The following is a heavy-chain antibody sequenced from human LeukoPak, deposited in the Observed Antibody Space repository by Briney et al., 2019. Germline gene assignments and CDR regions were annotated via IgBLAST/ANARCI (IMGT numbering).Heavy chain of an antibody. CDR3: ARGNSSSWPLDY. CDR1: GCSISSACLY. CDR2: VYTSGST. Sequence: LRLTCTVSGCSISSACLYWIRIPPPDGKGLEWIGRVYTSGSTNYNPSLESRVTMSVDTSKNQFSLNLSSVTAADTAVYYCARGNSSSWPLDYWGQGALVTVSS. D-gene: IGHD6-13*01. V-gene: IGHV4-61*02. J-gene: IGHJ4*02.